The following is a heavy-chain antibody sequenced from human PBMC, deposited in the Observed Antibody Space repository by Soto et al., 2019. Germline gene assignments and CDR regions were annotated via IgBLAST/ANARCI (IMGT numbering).Heavy chain of an antibody. V-gene: IGHV3-48*02. Sequence: EVQLVESGGGLVQPGGSLRLSCAASGFTFSSYSMNWVRQAPGKGLEWVSYISSSSSTIYYADSVKGRFTISRDNAKNSLYLQMNSLRDEDTAVYYCARDRLLMPYRKTFDYWGQGTLVTVSS. J-gene: IGHJ4*02. D-gene: IGHD1-26*01. CDR1: GFTFSSYS. CDR3: ARDRLLMPYRKTFDY. CDR2: ISSSSSTI.